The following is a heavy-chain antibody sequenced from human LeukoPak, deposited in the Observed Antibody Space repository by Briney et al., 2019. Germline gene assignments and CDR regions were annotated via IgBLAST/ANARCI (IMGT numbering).Heavy chain of an antibody. Sequence: GGSLRLSCAASGFTFGSHWMNWVRQAPGKGPAWVSRINGDGSTTVYADSVQGRFSISRDNAKSTLYLHMNSLRAEDTAVYYCAREGGGYCSGINCWKWFDPWGQGTLVTVSS. D-gene: IGHD2-15*01. CDR1: GFTFGSHW. CDR2: INGDGSTT. V-gene: IGHV3-74*01. CDR3: AREGGGYCSGINCWKWFDP. J-gene: IGHJ5*02.